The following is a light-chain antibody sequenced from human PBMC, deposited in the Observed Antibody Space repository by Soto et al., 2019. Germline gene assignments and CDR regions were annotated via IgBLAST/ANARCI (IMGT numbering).Light chain of an antibody. J-gene: IGLJ1*01. CDR3: AAWDDSLNGYV. CDR1: SSNIGSNT. Sequence: QAVLTQPPSASRTPGQRVTISCSGSSSNIGSNTVNWYQQIPGTAPKFLIYSNNQRPSGVPDRFSGSKSGTSASLAISGLQSEDEAVYCCAAWDDSLNGYVFGTGTKLTVL. CDR2: SNN. V-gene: IGLV1-44*01.